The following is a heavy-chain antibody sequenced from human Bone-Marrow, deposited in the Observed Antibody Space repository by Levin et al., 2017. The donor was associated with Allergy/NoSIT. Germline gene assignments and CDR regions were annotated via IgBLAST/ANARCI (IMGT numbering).Heavy chain of an antibody. CDR3: ARVSPHNFGEYPFDY. D-gene: IGHD4-17*01. Sequence: PGASVKVSCKASGGTFSSDPIAWVRQAPGQGLEWMGGIIPMSGSANYAQKFQGRVTITADKPTSTAYMELSSLRFEDTAVYYCARVSPHNFGEYPFDYWGQGTLVTVSS. V-gene: IGHV1-69*06. J-gene: IGHJ4*02. CDR1: GGTFSSDP. CDR2: IIPMSGSA.